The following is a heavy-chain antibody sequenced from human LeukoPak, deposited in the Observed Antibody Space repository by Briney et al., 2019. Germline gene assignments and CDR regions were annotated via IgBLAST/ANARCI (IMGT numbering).Heavy chain of an antibody. CDR1: GFSFGSYG. CDR3: GSGYWVQ. V-gene: IGHV3-23*01. CDR2: ITPNADRT. Sequence: PGGSLRLSCAASGFSFGSYGMSWVRQAPGKGLEWVSFITPNADRTSYADSVEGRLTISRDNPSNTLYMQMNSLRDEDTAVYYDGSGYWVQWRQGTLVTVSS. J-gene: IGHJ1*01. D-gene: IGHD3-22*01.